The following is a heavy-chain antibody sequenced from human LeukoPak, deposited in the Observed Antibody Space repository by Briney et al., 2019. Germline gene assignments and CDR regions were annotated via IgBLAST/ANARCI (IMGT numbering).Heavy chain of an antibody. CDR3: ARDQAGKTGITMIVVDHYFDY. CDR1: GGSISSGGYY. J-gene: IGHJ4*02. CDR2: IYHTGNT. D-gene: IGHD3-22*01. V-gene: IGHV4-31*03. Sequence: SETLSLTCTVSGGSISSGGYYWSWIRQHPGKGLEWIGYIYHTGNTYYNPSLKSRVTISVDTSKNQFSLKLSSVTAADTAVYYCARDQAGKTGITMIVVDHYFDYWGQGTLVTVSS.